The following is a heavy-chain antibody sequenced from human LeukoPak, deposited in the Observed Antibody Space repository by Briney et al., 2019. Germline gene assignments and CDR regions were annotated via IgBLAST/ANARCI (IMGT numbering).Heavy chain of an antibody. Sequence: GGALRHSCSASGFTLSSYTMHWVRPAPGKGLEDVSVISSDGGSTYYADTVKGRFTISRDNSRNTQYVQMSSLTTEDTAVYYCVPASAGMGYYFDYWGQGTLVTVSS. CDR1: GFTLSSYT. CDR3: VPASAGMGYYFDY. J-gene: IGHJ4*02. V-gene: IGHV3-64*05. D-gene: IGHD6-13*01. CDR2: ISSDGGST.